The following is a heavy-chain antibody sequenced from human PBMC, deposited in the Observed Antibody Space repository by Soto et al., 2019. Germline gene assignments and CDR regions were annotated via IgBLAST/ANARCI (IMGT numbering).Heavy chain of an antibody. J-gene: IGHJ4*02. CDR3: ARDYYKYYDSSGYYRSPAY. D-gene: IGHD3-22*01. CDR2: ISYDGSDK. Sequence: SGGSLRLSCAASGFTFSSYAMHWVRQAPGKELEWVALISYDGSDKDYADSVKGRFTISRDNSRNTLFLQMNSLRAEDTAVYYCARDYYKYYDSSGYYRSPAYWGQGTLVTGSS. CDR1: GFTFSSYA. V-gene: IGHV3-30-3*01.